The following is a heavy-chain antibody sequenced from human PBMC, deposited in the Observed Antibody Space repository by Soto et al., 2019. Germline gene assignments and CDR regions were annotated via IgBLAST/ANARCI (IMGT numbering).Heavy chain of an antibody. V-gene: IGHV4-30-4*01. J-gene: IGHJ4*02. CDR3: ARGGGLFDSSGYYSYYFDY. D-gene: IGHD3-22*01. Sequence: QVQLQESGPGLVKPSQTLSLTCTVSGGSISSGDYYWSWIRQPPGKGLEWIGYMYYTGSTYYNSSLKSRVTISVDTSKNQFSLGLGSVTAADTAVYYCARGGGLFDSSGYYSYYFDYGGQGTLVTVSS. CDR2: MYYTGST. CDR1: GGSISSGDYY.